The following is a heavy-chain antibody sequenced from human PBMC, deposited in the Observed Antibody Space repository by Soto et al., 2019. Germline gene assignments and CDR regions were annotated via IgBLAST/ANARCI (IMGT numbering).Heavy chain of an antibody. CDR2: IYHSGST. CDR1: GGSISSSNW. Sequence: SETLSLTCAVSGGSISSSNWWSWVRQPPGKGLEWIGEIYHSGSTNYNPSLKSRVTISVDKSKNQFSLKLSSVTAADTAVYYCARALLFFPDSSSVYYQDYYYGMDVGGQGTTVTVSS. CDR3: ARALLFFPDSSSVYYQDYYYGMDV. D-gene: IGHD3-22*01. V-gene: IGHV4-4*02. J-gene: IGHJ6*02.